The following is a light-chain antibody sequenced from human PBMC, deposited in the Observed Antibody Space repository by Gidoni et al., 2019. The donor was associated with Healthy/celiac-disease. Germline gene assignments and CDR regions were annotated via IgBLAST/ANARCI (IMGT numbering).Light chain of an antibody. Sequence: DIAMTQSPSSLSASVGDRVTITCRASQIISSYLNWYQQKPGKAPKLLIYAASSLQSGVASMFSGRGSGTDFTLPISSLQPEDFATYYRQQSYSTPYTFGQGTKLEIK. J-gene: IGKJ2*01. CDR3: QQSYSTPYT. CDR1: QIISSY. V-gene: IGKV1-39*01. CDR2: AAS.